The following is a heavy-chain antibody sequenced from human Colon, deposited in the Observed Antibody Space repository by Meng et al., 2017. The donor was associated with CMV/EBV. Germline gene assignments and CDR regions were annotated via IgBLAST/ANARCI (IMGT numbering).Heavy chain of an antibody. V-gene: IGHV3-23*01. Sequence: EVQLLEAGGDLVQPGGSLGLSCVASGFSFNSYAMSWVRQAPGKGLEWVATISGRGATTYYADSLEGRFSISRDNSKNTLFLQMDSVRAEDTAVFYCARDGVIGPFDFWGQGTLVTVSS. D-gene: IGHD3-16*02. J-gene: IGHJ4*02. CDR3: ARDGVIGPFDF. CDR1: GFSFNSYA. CDR2: ISGRGATT.